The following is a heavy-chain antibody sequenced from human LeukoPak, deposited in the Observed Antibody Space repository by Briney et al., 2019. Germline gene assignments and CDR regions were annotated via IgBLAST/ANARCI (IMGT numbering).Heavy chain of an antibody. CDR1: GFTFSSDA. D-gene: IGHD6-19*01. Sequence: PGGSLTLSCAASGFTFSSDAMSWVRQAPGKGLEWVSAISGSGGSTYYEDSVKGRFTISRDNSKNTLYLQMNSLRAEDTAVYYCAKDIDGIAVAEPFDYWGQGTLVTVSS. V-gene: IGHV3-23*01. CDR2: ISGSGGST. CDR3: AKDIDGIAVAEPFDY. J-gene: IGHJ4*02.